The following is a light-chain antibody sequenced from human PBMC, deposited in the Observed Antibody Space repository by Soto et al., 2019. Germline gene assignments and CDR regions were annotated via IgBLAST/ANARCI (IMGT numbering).Light chain of an antibody. Sequence: EIQMTQSPSRLSASVGDRVTITCRASQSIGYWLAWYQQKPGKAPSLLIYAASTLETGVPSRFSGSGFGTEFTLTIASLQPDDSASYYCQQYSSFSKTFGRGTKVDI. CDR2: AAS. V-gene: IGKV1-5*01. CDR3: QQYSSFSKT. J-gene: IGKJ1*01. CDR1: QSIGYW.